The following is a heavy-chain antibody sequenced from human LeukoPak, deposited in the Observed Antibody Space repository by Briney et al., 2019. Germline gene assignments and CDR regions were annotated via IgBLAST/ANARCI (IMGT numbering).Heavy chain of an antibody. CDR3: ARAERYSSIDGMDV. J-gene: IGHJ6*02. Sequence: GGSLRLSCAASGFTVSSNYMSWVRQAPGKGLEWVSVIYSGGSTYYADSVKGRFTISRDNSKNTLYLQMNSLRAEDTAVYYCARAERYSSIDGMDVWGQRTTVTVPS. CDR1: GFTVSSNY. V-gene: IGHV3-66*02. D-gene: IGHD6-13*01. CDR2: IYSGGST.